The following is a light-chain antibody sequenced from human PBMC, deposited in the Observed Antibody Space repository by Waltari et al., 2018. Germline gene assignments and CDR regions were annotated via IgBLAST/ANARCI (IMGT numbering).Light chain of an antibody. CDR2: RAS. CDR1: QGVSSN. V-gene: IGKV3-15*01. CDR3: QQYLNRLT. J-gene: IGKJ4*01. Sequence: IVMMQSPATLSVSPGERATLSCRASQGVSSNLAWYQQKPGQAPRLLIYRASTSAIGSPARFSGSGSGTEFTLTISSLQSEDFAVYFCQQYLNRLTFGGGTKVEIK.